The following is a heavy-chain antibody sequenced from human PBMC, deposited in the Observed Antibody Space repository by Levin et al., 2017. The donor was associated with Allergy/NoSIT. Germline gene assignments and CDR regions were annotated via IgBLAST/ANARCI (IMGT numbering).Heavy chain of an antibody. CDR1: GFIFSTYG. CDR2: IWSDGSNK. Sequence: RGESLKISCAASGFIFSTYGIHWVRQAPGKGLEWVAVIWSDGSNKYYADSVKGRFTISRDNSKSTLYLQMNSLRAEDTAVYYCVRASGPFDYWGQGTLVTVSS. J-gene: IGHJ4*02. V-gene: IGHV3-33*01. CDR3: VRASGPFDY.